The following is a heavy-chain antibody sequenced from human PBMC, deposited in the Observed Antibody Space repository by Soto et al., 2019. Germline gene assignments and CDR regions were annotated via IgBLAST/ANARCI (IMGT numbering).Heavy chain of an antibody. J-gene: IGHJ6*04. CDR1: GYTFTNYG. V-gene: IGHV1-18*01. Sequence: ASVKVSCKASGYTFTNYGITWVRQAPGQGLEWMGWISAYNGDTHYTQRLQGRVTMTTDTSTSTAYMELRGLRSDDTAVYYCARDDGEAVAGDVWGKGTTVTVSS. D-gene: IGHD6-19*01. CDR2: ISAYNGDT. CDR3: ARDDGEAVAGDV.